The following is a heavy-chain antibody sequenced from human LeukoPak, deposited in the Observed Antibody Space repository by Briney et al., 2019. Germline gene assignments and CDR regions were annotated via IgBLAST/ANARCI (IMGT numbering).Heavy chain of an antibody. V-gene: IGHV3-21*01. CDR3: ARAVAGTLAFDY. CDR2: ISSSSSYI. CDR1: GFTFSSYS. D-gene: IGHD6-19*01. J-gene: IGHJ4*02. Sequence: PGGSLRLSCAASGFTFSSYSMNWVRQAPGKGLEWVSSISSSSSYIYYAGSVKGRFTISRDNAKNSLYLQMNSLRAEDTAVYYCARAVAGTLAFDYRGQGTLVTVSS.